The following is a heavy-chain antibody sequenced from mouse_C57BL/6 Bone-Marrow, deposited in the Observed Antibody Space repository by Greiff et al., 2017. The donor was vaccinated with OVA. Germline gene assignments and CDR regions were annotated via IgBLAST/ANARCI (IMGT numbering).Heavy chain of an antibody. CDR1: GYTFTDYE. V-gene: IGHV1-15*01. CDR3: TSDYGYVFDY. D-gene: IGHD2-2*01. CDR2: IDPETGGT. Sequence: QVQLQQSGAELVRPGASVTLSCKASGYTFTDYEMHWVKQTPVHGLEWIGAIDPETGGTAYNQKFKGKAILTADKSSSTAYMELRSLTSEDSAIYYCTSDYGYVFDYWGQGTTLTVSS. J-gene: IGHJ2*01.